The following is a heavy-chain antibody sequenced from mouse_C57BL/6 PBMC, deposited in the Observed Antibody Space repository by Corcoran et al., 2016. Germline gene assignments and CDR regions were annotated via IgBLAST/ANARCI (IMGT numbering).Heavy chain of an antibody. J-gene: IGHJ2*01. V-gene: IGHV1-19*01. CDR1: GYTFTDYY. Sequence: EVQLQQSGPVLVKPGASVKMSCKASGYTFTDYYMNWVKQSHGKSLEWIGVINPYNGGTSYNQKFKGKATLTVDKSSSTAYMELNSLTSDDSAVYYCARWDDYDVLDYWGQGTTLTVSS. CDR2: INPYNGGT. CDR3: ARWDDYDVLDY. D-gene: IGHD2-4*01.